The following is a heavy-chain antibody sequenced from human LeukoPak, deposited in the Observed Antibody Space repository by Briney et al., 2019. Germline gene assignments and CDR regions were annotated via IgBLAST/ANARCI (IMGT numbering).Heavy chain of an antibody. CDR2: ISGSRNNT. Sequence: PGGTLRLSCAASGFTFSNHGMNWVRQAPGKGLEWVSAISGSRNNTYYADSVKGRFTISRDNSKNTLYLQMNSLRAEDTAIYYCAKWGCSGGSCYPFDYWGQGTLVTVSS. J-gene: IGHJ4*02. CDR3: AKWGCSGGSCYPFDY. V-gene: IGHV3-23*01. CDR1: GFTFSNHG. D-gene: IGHD2-15*01.